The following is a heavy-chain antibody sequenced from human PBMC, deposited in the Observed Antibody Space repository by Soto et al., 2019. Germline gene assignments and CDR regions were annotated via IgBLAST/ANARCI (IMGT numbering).Heavy chain of an antibody. CDR1: GYTFTGHY. CDR2: IGPESGAT. Sequence: ASVNVSFKTSGYTFTGHYIHWVRQAPQQGPEWMGEIGPESGATRYAEKFRGRVTMTMDTSITTVYMELRNLSPDDTAVYYCGRGRSGQIVIFYWGQGTPVTVSS. D-gene: IGHD1-26*01. J-gene: IGHJ4*02. CDR3: GRGRSGQIVIFY. V-gene: IGHV1-2*02.